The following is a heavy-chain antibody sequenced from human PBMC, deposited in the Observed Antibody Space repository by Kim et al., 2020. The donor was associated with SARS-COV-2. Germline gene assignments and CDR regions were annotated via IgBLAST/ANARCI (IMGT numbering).Heavy chain of an antibody. D-gene: IGHD3-3*01. CDR2: IYYSGST. V-gene: IGHV4-31*03. J-gene: IGHJ4*02. Sequence: SETLSLTCTVSGGSISSGGYYWSWIRQHPGKGLEWIGYIYYSGSTYYNPSLKSRVTISVDTSKNQFSLKLSSVTAADTAVYYCARASTIFGVVIQAFDYWGQATLVTVSS. CDR1: GGSISSGGYY. CDR3: ARASTIFGVVIQAFDY.